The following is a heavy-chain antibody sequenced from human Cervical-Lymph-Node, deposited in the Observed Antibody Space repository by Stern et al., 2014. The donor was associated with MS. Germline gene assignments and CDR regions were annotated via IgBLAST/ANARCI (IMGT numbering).Heavy chain of an antibody. J-gene: IGHJ4*02. CDR3: ASYVDTAMVSYFDY. D-gene: IGHD5-18*01. V-gene: IGHV4-59*01. CDR1: GGSISSYY. CDR2: IYYSGST. Sequence: QVPLQESGPGLVKPSETLSLTCTVSGGSISSYYWSWIRQPPGKGLEWIGYIYYSGSTNYNPSLKSRVTISVDTSKNQFSLKLSSVTAADTAVYYCASYVDTAMVSYFDYWGQGTLVTVSS.